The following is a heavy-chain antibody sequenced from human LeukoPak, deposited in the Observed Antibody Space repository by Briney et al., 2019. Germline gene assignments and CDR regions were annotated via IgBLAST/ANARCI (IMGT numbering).Heavy chain of an antibody. CDR1: GFSFSSYY. V-gene: IGHV3-7*03. CDR3: TRDLAAVPGPRMDV. D-gene: IGHD6-19*01. J-gene: IGHJ6*02. CDR2: INPDGNER. Sequence: GGSLRLSCAASGFSFSSYYMSWVRQAPGKGLEWVALINPDGNERYYVDSVKGRFTISRDNARNSLYLQMDSLRDDDTAMYFCTRDLAAVPGPRMDVWGQGTTVTVPS.